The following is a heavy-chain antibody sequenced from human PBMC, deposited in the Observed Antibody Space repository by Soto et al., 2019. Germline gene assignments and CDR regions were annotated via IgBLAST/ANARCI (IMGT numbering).Heavy chain of an antibody. Sequence: GGSLRLSCAASGFTFSSYGMHWVRQAPGKGLEWVAVISYDGSNKYYADSVKGRFTISRNNSKNTLYLQMNSLRAEDTAVYYCAKDKGITMVRGVDYWGQGTLVTVSS. J-gene: IGHJ4*02. CDR3: AKDKGITMVRGVDY. V-gene: IGHV3-30*18. D-gene: IGHD3-10*01. CDR1: GFTFSSYG. CDR2: ISYDGSNK.